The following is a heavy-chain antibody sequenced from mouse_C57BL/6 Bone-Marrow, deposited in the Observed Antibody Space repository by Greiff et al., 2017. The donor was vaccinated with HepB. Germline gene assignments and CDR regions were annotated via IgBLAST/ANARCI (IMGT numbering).Heavy chain of an antibody. CDR2: IYPGGGYT. J-gene: IGHJ1*03. V-gene: IGHV1-63*01. CDR3: ARSRNFDV. CDR1: GYTFTNYW. Sequence: LVESGAELVRPGTSVKMSCKASGYTFTNYWIGWAKQRPGHGLEWIGDIYPGGGYTNYNEKFKGKATLTADKSSSTAYMQFSSLTSEDSAIYYCARSRNFDVWGTGTTVTVSS.